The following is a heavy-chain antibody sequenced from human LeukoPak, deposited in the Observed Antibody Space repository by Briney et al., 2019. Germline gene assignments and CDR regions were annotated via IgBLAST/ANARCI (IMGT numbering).Heavy chain of an antibody. V-gene: IGHV4-34*01. Sequence: SETLSLTCAVYGGSFSGYYWSWIRQPPGKGLEWIGEINHSGSTNYNPSLKSRVTISVDTSKNQFSLKLSSVTAADTAVYYCARRRPLLWFGALGYWGQGTLVTVSS. CDR2: INHSGST. CDR3: ARRRPLLWFGALGY. D-gene: IGHD3-10*01. J-gene: IGHJ4*02. CDR1: GGSFSGYY.